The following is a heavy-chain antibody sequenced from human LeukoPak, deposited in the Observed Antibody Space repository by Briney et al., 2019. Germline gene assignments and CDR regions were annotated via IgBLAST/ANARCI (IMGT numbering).Heavy chain of an antibody. CDR2: IYYSGST. CDR3: ARASLKMLSYFDY. CDR1: GGSISSSSYY. J-gene: IGHJ4*02. D-gene: IGHD3-16*02. V-gene: IGHV4-39*07. Sequence: SETLSLTCPVSGGSISSSSYYWGWIRQPPGKGLEWIGSIYYSGSTYYNPSLKSRVTISVDTSKNQFSLKLSSVTAADTAVYYCARASLKMLSYFDYWGQGTLVTVSS.